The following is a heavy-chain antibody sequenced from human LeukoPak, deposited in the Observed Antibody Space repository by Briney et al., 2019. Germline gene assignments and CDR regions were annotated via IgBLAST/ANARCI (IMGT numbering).Heavy chain of an antibody. CDR3: ALSSGSYGTLDY. J-gene: IGHJ4*02. CDR2: IRYDGSNK. Sequence: GGSLRLSCAASGFTFSSYEMNWVRQAPGKGLEWVAFIRYDGSNKYYADSVKGRFTISRDNSKNTLYLQMNSLRAEDTAVYYCALSSGSYGTLDYWGQGTLVTVSS. D-gene: IGHD3-10*01. CDR1: GFTFSSYE. V-gene: IGHV3-30*02.